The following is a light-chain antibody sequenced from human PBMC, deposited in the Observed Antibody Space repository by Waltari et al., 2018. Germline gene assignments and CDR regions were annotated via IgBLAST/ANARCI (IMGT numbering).Light chain of an antibody. CDR3: QQSYGPPYT. J-gene: IGKJ2*01. CDR1: QSIRKY. CDR2: GKS. V-gene: IGKV1-39*01. Sequence: DIQMTQSPSSLTASLGAGVTIPCRPSQSIRKYWNWYQQRPGKAPKLLIYGKSSLQSGVPSRFSGSGSGTDFTLTINTLQPEDFATYFCQQSYGPPYTFGQGTRLEIK.